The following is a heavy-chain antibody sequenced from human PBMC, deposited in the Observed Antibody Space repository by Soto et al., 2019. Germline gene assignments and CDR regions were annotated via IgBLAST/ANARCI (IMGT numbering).Heavy chain of an antibody. CDR2: ISWNSGSI. CDR1: GFTFDDYA. J-gene: IGHJ5*02. CDR3: AKARRWGAARLWFDP. V-gene: IGHV3-9*01. Sequence: EVQLVESGGGLVQPGRSLRLSCAASGFTFDDYAMHWVRQAPGKGLEWVSGISWNSGSIGYADSVKGRFTISRDNAKNSLYLQMNSLRAEDTALYYCAKARRWGAARLWFDPWGQGTLVTVSS. D-gene: IGHD6-6*01.